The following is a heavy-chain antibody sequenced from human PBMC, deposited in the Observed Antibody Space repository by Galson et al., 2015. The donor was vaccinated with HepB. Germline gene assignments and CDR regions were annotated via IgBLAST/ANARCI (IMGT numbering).Heavy chain of an antibody. D-gene: IGHD5-18*01. CDR1: GFTFSTYA. J-gene: IGHJ4*02. Sequence: SLRLSCAASGFTFSTYAMHWVRQAPGKGLEYVSVISSNGGSTYYADSVKGRFTISRDNPKNTLYLQMSSLRAEDTAVYYCVKGTGRGHSYGPDYWGQGTLVTVSS. CDR3: VKGTGRGHSYGPDY. CDR2: ISSNGGST. V-gene: IGHV3-64D*06.